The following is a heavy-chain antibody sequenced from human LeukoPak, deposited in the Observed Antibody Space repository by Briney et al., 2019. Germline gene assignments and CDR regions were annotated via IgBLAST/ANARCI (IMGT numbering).Heavy chain of an antibody. CDR2: IYYSGTT. CDR1: GGSISSYY. J-gene: IGHJ3*02. D-gene: IGHD2-2*01. V-gene: IGHV4-59*07. Sequence: SDTLSLTCTVSGGSISSYYWSWIQQHPGKGLEWIGYIYYSGTTKYNPSLRSRVTISVDTSKNQFSLKLNSVTAADTAVYYCARGQSSLGAFDIWGQGTMVTVSS. CDR3: ARGQSSLGAFDI.